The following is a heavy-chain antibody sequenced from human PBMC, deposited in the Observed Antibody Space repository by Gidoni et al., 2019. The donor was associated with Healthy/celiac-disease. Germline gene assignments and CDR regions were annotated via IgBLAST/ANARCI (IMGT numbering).Heavy chain of an antibody. CDR2: ISGSGGST. CDR1: GFTFSSYA. CDR3: AKNRRYYDFWSGYQS. J-gene: IGHJ4*02. V-gene: IGHV3-23*01. D-gene: IGHD3-3*01. Sequence: EVQLLEPGGGLVQPGGSLRLSCAASGFTFSSYAMSWVRQAPGKGLEWVSAISGSGGSTYYADSVKGRFTISRDNSKNTLYLQMNSLRAEDTAVYYCAKNRRYYDFWSGYQSWGQGTLVTVSS.